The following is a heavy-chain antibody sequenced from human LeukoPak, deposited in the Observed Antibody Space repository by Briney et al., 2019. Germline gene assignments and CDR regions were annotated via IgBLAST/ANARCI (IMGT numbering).Heavy chain of an antibody. D-gene: IGHD3-22*01. CDR1: GYTFTSYG. CDR2: ISAYNGNT. J-gene: IGHJ4*02. V-gene: IGHV1-18*01. Sequence: GASVKVSCKASGYTFTSYGISWVRQAPGQGLEWMGWISAYNGNTNYAQKLQGRVTMTTDTSTSTAYMELRSLRSDDTAVYYCARDGNYYDSSGYYDYFDYWGQGTLVTVSS. CDR3: ARDGNYYDSSGYYDYFDY.